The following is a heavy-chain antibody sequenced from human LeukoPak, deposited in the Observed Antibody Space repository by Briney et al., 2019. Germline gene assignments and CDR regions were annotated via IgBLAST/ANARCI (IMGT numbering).Heavy chain of an antibody. CDR3: ASGDTTGYSGDAFNI. D-gene: IGHD3-22*01. V-gene: IGHV3-33*03. CDR2: ILNEGSNK. CDR1: GFTFSRYG. Sequence: PGGSLRLSCVASGFTFSRYGMHWVRQAPGKGLEWVAVILNEGSNKYYADSVKGRFTISRDTSKNTLYLQMDSLRAEDTAVYYCASGDTTGYSGDAFNIWGQGTMVTVSS. J-gene: IGHJ3*02.